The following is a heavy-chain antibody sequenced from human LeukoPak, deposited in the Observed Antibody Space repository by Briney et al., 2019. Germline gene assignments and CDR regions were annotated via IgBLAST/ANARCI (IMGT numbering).Heavy chain of an antibody. V-gene: IGHV3-23*01. Sequence: GGSLRLSCAASGFTFSSYAMSWVRQAPGKGLEWVSAISGSGGSTYYADSVKGRFTISRDNSKNTLYLQMNSLRAEGTAVYYCAKVPDYDFWSGYHFDYWGQGTLVTVSS. D-gene: IGHD3-3*01. J-gene: IGHJ4*02. CDR1: GFTFSSYA. CDR2: ISGSGGST. CDR3: AKVPDYDFWSGYHFDY.